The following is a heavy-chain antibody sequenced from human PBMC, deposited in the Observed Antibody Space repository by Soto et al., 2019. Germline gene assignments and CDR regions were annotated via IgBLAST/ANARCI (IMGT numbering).Heavy chain of an antibody. D-gene: IGHD3-10*02. J-gene: IGHJ4*02. CDR1: GFTFSGYW. V-gene: IGHV3-74*03. CDR2: IKSDGSGT. Sequence: LKISCAASGFTFSGYWMHWVRQAPGKGLEWASRIKSDGSGTTYADSVKGRFSISRDNAKNTVYLQMDSLRVEDTAVYYCGRNVIFVRGVPDEYWGQGXPVTVSS. CDR3: GRNVIFVRGVPDEY.